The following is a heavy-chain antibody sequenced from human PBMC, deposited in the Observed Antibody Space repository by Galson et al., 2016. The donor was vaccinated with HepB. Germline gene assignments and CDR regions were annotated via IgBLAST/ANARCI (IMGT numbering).Heavy chain of an antibody. J-gene: IGHJ4*02. V-gene: IGHV3-23*01. CDR3: VKDHKWNVDY. D-gene: IGHD1-1*01. Sequence: SLRLSCAASGFIFSNYAMSWVRQAPGKGLEWVSGLLRVCGTTYYAQSVQGRVTISRDNSKNTLYLQLNNLSAEDTAVYYCVKDHKWNVDYWGQGTLVTVSS. CDR2: LLRVCGTT. CDR1: GFIFSNYA.